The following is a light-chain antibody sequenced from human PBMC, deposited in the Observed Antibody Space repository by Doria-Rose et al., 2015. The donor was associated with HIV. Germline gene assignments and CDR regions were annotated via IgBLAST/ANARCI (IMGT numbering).Light chain of an antibody. J-gene: IGKJ1*01. CDR1: QSFSSTY. Sequence: EIVLTQSPGTLSLSPGERATLSCRASQSFSSTYLAWYQQKPGQAPSLLIYDGSTRATGIPDRFSARGSGTDFTLTINRLEPEDFAPYYCHQYGTSWTFGQGTKVEI. CDR3: HQYGTSWT. CDR2: DGS. V-gene: IGKV3-20*01.